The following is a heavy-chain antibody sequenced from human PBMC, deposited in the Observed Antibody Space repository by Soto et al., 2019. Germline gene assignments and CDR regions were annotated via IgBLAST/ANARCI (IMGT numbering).Heavy chain of an antibody. D-gene: IGHD3-10*01. J-gene: IGHJ6*03. CDR2: TGYRSKWYN. Sequence: SQTLSLTCAISVDSVSSNSAAWNLIRQSPSRGLEWLGRTGYRSKWYNDYAVSVKSRITINPDTYKNQFSLQLNSVTPEDTAVYYCARGHELLWFGALVVMDRLTQVTHAAMDRW. V-gene: IGHV6-1*01. CDR3: ARGHELLWFGALVVMDRLTQVTHAAMDR. CDR1: VDSVSSNSAA.